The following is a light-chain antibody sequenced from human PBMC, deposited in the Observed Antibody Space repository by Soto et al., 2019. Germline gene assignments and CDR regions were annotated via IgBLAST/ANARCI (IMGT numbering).Light chain of an antibody. V-gene: IGKV1-5*01. Sequence: DIQMTQSPSTLSASVGDRVTITCRASQSINSWLAWYQQKPGKAPKLLIYDASSLESGVPSRFSGSGSWTEFSLTNSRLQPCGFSTYFLQQYKCLWTFGRGTKVEI. J-gene: IGKJ1*01. CDR1: QSINSW. CDR3: QQYKCLWT. CDR2: DAS.